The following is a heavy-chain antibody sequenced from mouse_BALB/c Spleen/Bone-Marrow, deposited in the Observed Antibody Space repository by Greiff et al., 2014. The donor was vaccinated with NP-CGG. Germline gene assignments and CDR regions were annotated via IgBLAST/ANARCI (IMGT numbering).Heavy chain of an antibody. Sequence: VQLQQSGAELVKPGASVKLSCKASGYTFTSYYMYWVKQRPGQGLEWIGEINPNNDGTNFNEKFKSKATLTVDKSSSTAYMQLSGLTSEDSAVYYCARAAYDPYAMDYWGQGTSVTVSS. J-gene: IGHJ4*01. CDR2: INPNNDGT. CDR1: GYTFTSYY. V-gene: IGHV1S81*02. D-gene: IGHD2-3*01. CDR3: ARAAYDPYAMDY.